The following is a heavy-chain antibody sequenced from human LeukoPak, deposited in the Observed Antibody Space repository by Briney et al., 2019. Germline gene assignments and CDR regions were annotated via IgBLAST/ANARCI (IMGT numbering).Heavy chain of an antibody. CDR2: MNPNSGNT. V-gene: IGHV1-8*01. Sequence: ASVKVSCKVSGYTLTELSMHWVRQATGQGLEWMGWMNPNSGNTGYAQKFQGRVTMTRNTSISTAYMELSSLRSEDTAVYYCATRDRRLGELSLTWGQGTLVTVSS. CDR1: GYTLTELS. CDR3: ATRDRRLGELSLT. J-gene: IGHJ5*02. D-gene: IGHD3-16*02.